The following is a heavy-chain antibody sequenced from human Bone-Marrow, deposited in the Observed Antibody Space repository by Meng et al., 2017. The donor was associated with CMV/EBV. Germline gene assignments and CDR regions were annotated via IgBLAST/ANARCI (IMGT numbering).Heavy chain of an antibody. CDR1: GDTFSHYW. V-gene: IGHV5-51*01. CDR3: ARHVSTWRGSIDP. D-gene: IGHD2/OR15-2a*01. CDR2: IYPGDSDT. Sequence: GESLKISCQGSGDTFSHYWTGWVRQMPGKGLEWMGIIYPGDSDTRYSPSFQGQVTISADKSISTAYLQWSSLKASDTAMYYCARHVSTWRGSIDPWGQGTLVTVSS. J-gene: IGHJ5*02.